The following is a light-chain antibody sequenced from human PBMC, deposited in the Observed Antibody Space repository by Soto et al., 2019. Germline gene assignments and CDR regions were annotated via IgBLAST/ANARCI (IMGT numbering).Light chain of an antibody. CDR3: LQHNTYPLS. CDR1: QAISHY. J-gene: IGKJ4*01. V-gene: IGKV1-17*03. CDR2: GAS. Sequence: DIQMTQSPSAMSASVGDRVTITCRARQAISHYLAWFHQRPGKVPKRLIYGASTLESGVPSRFSGSGSGTEFTLTISSLQPEDFGTYYCLQHNTYPLSFGGGTKVE.